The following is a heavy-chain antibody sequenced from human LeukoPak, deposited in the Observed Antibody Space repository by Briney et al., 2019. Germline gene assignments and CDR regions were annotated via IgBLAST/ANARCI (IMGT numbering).Heavy chain of an antibody. J-gene: IGHJ4*02. V-gene: IGHV4-59*01. D-gene: IGHD2-21*02. CDR1: GGSISSYY. Sequence: PSETLSLTCTVSGGSISSYYWSWIRQPPGKGLEWIGYIYYSGSTNYNPSLKSRVTISVDTSKNQFSLKLSSVTAADTAVYYCAREVGAYCCGDCPRGLHYYFEYWGQGTLVTVSS. CDR2: IYYSGST. CDR3: AREVGAYCCGDCPRGLHYYFEY.